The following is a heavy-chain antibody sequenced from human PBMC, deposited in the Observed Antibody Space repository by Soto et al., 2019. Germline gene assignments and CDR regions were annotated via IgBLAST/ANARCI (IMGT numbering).Heavy chain of an antibody. V-gene: IGHV3-43*01. CDR1: GFTFGDYT. D-gene: IGHD4-17*01. J-gene: IGHJ4*02. CDR2: IVWDGFST. CDR3: AKGGQTVTASMDS. Sequence: EVQLVESGGLVVQPGGSLRLSCVASGFTFGDYTMHWVRQAPGKGLEWVSLIVWDGFSTYYADSVKGRFTISRDNSRNSLYLQMNSLKTEDSALYYCAKGGQTVTASMDSWGQGTLVTVSS.